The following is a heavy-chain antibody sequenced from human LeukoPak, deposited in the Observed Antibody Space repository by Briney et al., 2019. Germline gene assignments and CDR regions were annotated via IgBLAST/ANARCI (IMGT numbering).Heavy chain of an antibody. Sequence: PGGSLRLSCAASGFTFSSYSMNWVRQAPGKGLEWVSSISSSSYIYYADSVKGRFTVSRDNAKNSLYLQMNSLRAEDTAVYYCARGSAMVNDYWGQGTLVTVSS. D-gene: IGHD4/OR15-4a*01. CDR2: ISSSSYI. CDR1: GFTFSSYS. V-gene: IGHV3-21*01. J-gene: IGHJ4*02. CDR3: ARGSAMVNDY.